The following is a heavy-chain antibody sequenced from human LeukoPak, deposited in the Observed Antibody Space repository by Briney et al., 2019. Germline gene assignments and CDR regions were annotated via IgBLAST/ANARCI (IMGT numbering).Heavy chain of an antibody. Sequence: QTGGSLRLSCAASGFTFSSSWMSWVRQVPGKGLEYVSAISSNGDSTYYANSVKGRFTISRDNSKNTLYLQMGSLRAEDMAVYYCARDGGATTNPYYYFDYWGQGTLVTVSS. CDR1: GFTFSSSW. CDR3: ARDGGATTNPYYYFDY. J-gene: IGHJ4*02. CDR2: ISSNGDST. V-gene: IGHV3-64*01. D-gene: IGHD1-26*01.